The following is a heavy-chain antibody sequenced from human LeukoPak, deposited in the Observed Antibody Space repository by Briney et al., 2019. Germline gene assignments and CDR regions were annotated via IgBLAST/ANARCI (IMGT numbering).Heavy chain of an antibody. CDR3: ARAPPYYGGISYYYYGMDV. D-gene: IGHD4-23*01. CDR2: IYYSGST. CDR1: GGSISSYY. J-gene: IGHJ6*02. V-gene: IGHV4-59*01. Sequence: PSETLSLTCTVSGGSISSYYWSWIRQPPGKGLEWIGYIYYSGSTNYNPSIKSRVTISVDTSKNQFSLKLSSVTAADTAVYYCARAPPYYGGISYYYYGMDVWGQGTTVTVSS.